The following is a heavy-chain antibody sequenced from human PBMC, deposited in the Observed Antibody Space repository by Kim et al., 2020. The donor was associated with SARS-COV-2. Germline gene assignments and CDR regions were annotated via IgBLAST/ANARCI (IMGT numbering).Heavy chain of an antibody. CDR3: AWWLDPHYYYGMDV. Sequence: ASVKVSCKASGYTFTSYDINWVRQATGQGLEWMGWMNPNSGNTGYAQKFQGRVTMTRNTSISTAYMELSSLRSEDTAVYYCAWWLDPHYYYGMDVWGQGTTDTVSS. J-gene: IGHJ6*02. V-gene: IGHV1-8*01. D-gene: IGHD2-15*01. CDR1: GYTFTSYD. CDR2: MNPNSGNT.